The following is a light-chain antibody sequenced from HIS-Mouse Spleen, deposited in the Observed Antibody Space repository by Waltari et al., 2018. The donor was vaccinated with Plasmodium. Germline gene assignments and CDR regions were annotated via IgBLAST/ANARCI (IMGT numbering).Light chain of an antibody. CDR3: QQYNNWSVT. CDR1: QSVSSN. CDR2: GAS. J-gene: IGKJ3*01. Sequence: EIVMTQSPATLSVSPGARATLSCRASQSVSSNLAWYQEKPGQAPRLLIYGASTRATGIPARFSGSESGTEFTLTISSLQSEDFAVYYCQQYNNWSVTFGPGTKVDIK. V-gene: IGKV3-15*01.